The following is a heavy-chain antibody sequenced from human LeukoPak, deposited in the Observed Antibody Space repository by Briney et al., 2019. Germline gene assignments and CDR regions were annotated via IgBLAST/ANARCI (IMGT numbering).Heavy chain of an antibody. CDR1: RFTFSSYA. Sequence: GGSLRLSCVASRFTFSSYAMRWVGQAPGKGREGGLAISGSGGSTYYAVSVNGRFTISTDNSKHTLYLQMNSLRAEDTAIYYCLRVATTGYWYFDLWGRPTLVTVSS. CDR2: ISGSGGST. J-gene: IGHJ2*01. V-gene: IGHV3-23*01. CDR3: LRVATTGYWYFDL. D-gene: IGHD2-15*01.